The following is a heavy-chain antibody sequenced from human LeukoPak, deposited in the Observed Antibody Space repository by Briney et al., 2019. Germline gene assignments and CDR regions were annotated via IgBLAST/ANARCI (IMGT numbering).Heavy chain of an antibody. CDR2: INHSGST. CDR3: ALNLGSYYYDSSGYYYY. J-gene: IGHJ4*02. D-gene: IGHD3-22*01. V-gene: IGHV4-38-2*02. Sequence: SETLSLTCTVSGYSISSGYYWGWIRQPPGKGLEWIGEINHSGSTNYNPSLKSRVTISVDTSKNQFSLKLSSVTAADTAVYYCALNLGSYYYDSSGYYYYWGQGTLVTVSS. CDR1: GYSISSGYY.